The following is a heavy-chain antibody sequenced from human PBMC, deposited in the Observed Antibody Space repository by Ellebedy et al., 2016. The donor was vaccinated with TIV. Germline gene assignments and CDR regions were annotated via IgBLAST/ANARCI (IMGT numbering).Heavy chain of an antibody. Sequence: GESLKISXAASGFTFSSYSMNWVRQAPGKGLEWVSSISSSSSYIYYADSVKGRFTISRDNSKNTLYLQMNSLRAEDTAVYYCARVRADSSGWSDAFDIWGQGTMVTVSS. D-gene: IGHD6-19*01. CDR2: ISSSSSYI. CDR3: ARVRADSSGWSDAFDI. CDR1: GFTFSSYS. V-gene: IGHV3-21*01. J-gene: IGHJ3*02.